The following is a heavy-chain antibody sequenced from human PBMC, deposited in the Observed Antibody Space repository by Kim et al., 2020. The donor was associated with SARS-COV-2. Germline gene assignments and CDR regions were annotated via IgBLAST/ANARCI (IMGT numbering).Heavy chain of an antibody. J-gene: IGHJ3*02. V-gene: IGHV3-9*01. D-gene: IGHD3-22*01. CDR3: AKDIVGRFDYYDSSGYRFWSVAFDI. CDR1: GFTFGDYA. CDR2: ISWNSGSI. Sequence: GGSLRLSCAASGFTFGDYAMHWVRQAPGKGLELVSGISWNSGSIGYADSVKGRFTISRDNAKNSLYLQMNSLRAEDTALYYCAKDIVGRFDYYDSSGYRFWSVAFDIWGQRTMVTVSS.